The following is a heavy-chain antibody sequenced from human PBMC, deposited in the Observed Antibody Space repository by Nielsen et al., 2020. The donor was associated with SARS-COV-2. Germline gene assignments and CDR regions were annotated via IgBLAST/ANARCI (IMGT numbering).Heavy chain of an antibody. Sequence: GGSLRLSCAASGFTFNTYGMNWVRQAPGKGLEWISYISDDDTIFYADSVKGRFTISRDRAKNSLYLQMNSLRAEDTAVYYCAKALGYCSSTSCYDAKYYYYYYGMDVWGQGTTVTVSS. CDR1: GFTFNTYG. J-gene: IGHJ6*02. D-gene: IGHD2-2*01. V-gene: IGHV3-48*01. CDR2: ISDDDTI. CDR3: AKALGYCSSTSCYDAKYYYYYYGMDV.